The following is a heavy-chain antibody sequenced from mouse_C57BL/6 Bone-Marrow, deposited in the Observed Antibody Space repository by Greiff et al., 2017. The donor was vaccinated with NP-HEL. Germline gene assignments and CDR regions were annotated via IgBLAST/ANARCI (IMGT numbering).Heavy chain of an antibody. CDR1: GFTFSDYG. D-gene: IGHD2-4*01. Sequence: EVKLVESGGGLVKPGGSLKLSCAASGFTFSDYGMHWVRQAPEKGLEWVAYISSGSSTIYYADTVKGRSTISRDNAKNTMFLQMISLRSEDTAMYYCAKYDYDGAMDYWGQGTSVTVSS. CDR3: AKYDYDGAMDY. CDR2: ISSGSSTI. V-gene: IGHV5-17*01. J-gene: IGHJ4*01.